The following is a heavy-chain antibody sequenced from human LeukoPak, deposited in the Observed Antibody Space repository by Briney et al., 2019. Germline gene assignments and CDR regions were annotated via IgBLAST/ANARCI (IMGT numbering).Heavy chain of an antibody. V-gene: IGHV3-7*03. J-gene: IGHJ4*02. CDR3: ARVHDYYDSSGYSN. D-gene: IGHD3-22*01. CDR1: GFTFSSYW. Sequence: GGSLRLSCAASGFTFSSYWMSWVRQAPGKGLEWVANIKQDGSEKYYVDSVKGRFTISRDNAKNSLYLQMNSLRAEDTVVYYCARVHDYYDSSGYSNWGQGTLVTVSS. CDR2: IKQDGSEK.